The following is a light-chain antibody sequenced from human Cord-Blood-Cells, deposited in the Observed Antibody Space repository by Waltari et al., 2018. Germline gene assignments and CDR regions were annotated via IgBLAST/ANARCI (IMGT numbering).Light chain of an antibody. CDR2: TAS. CDR1: QSISSY. CDR3: QQSDSTPLT. Sequence: DIQMTQSPSSRSASVGDRVTTTCRASQSISSYLNWYQQKPGKAPKLLIYTASSLQSGVPSRFSGSGSGTDFTLTISSLQPEDFATYYCQQSDSTPLTFGGGTKVEIK. V-gene: IGKV1-39*01. J-gene: IGKJ4*01.